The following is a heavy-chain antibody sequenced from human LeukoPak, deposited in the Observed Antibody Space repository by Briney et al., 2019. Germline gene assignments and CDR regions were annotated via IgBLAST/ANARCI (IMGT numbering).Heavy chain of an antibody. CDR2: ISWHSLNI. Sequence: GGSLRLSCTVSGFTVSSNSWSWVRQAPGKGLEWVSGISWHSLNIAYADSVKGRFTISRDNAKNSLYLQMNSLRAEDTAVYYCARECSGGSCYAYWGQGTLVTVSS. D-gene: IGHD2-15*01. CDR1: GFTVSSNS. J-gene: IGHJ4*02. CDR3: ARECSGGSCYAY. V-gene: IGHV3-21*01.